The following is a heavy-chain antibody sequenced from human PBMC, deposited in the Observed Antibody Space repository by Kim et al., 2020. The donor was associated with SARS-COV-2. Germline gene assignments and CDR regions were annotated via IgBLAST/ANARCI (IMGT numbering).Heavy chain of an antibody. J-gene: IGHJ6*02. CDR2: IWHDGSQK. CDR1: GYIFGSYG. V-gene: IGHV3-33*08. D-gene: IGHD3-10*01. CDR3: ARDPRLGYFGSGTYYYGMDV. Sequence: GGSLRLSCAASGYIFGSYGIHWVRQAPGKGLEWVAVIWHDGSQKYYADSVKGRFTISRDNRKNTVYLEMNSLRAEDTAVYYCARDPRLGYFGSGTYYYGMDVWSQGSTVTLS.